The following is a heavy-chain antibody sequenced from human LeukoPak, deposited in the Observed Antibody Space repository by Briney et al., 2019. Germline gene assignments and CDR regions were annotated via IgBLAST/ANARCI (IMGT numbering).Heavy chain of an antibody. J-gene: IGHJ6*03. CDR1: GFTFSSYS. V-gene: IGHV3-21*01. Sequence: GGSLRLSCAASGFTFSSYSMNWVRQAPGKGLEWVSSISSSSSYIYYADSVKGRFTISRDNAKNSLYLQMNSLRAEDTAVYYCARGAGPYYYHYMDVWGKETTVTVSS. CDR2: ISSSSSYI. D-gene: IGHD6-19*01. CDR3: ARGAGPYYYHYMDV.